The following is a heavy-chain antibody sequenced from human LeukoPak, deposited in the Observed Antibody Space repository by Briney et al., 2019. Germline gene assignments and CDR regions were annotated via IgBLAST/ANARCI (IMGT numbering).Heavy chain of an antibody. Sequence: GGSLRLSCAASGFTFSSYEMNWVRQAPGKGLGWVSYISSSGSTIYYADSVKGRFTIPRDNAKNSLYLQMNSLRAEDTAVYYCARDLDTAYFDYWGQGTLVTVSS. V-gene: IGHV3-48*03. CDR2: ISSSGSTI. D-gene: IGHD5-18*01. CDR3: ARDLDTAYFDY. J-gene: IGHJ4*02. CDR1: GFTFSSYE.